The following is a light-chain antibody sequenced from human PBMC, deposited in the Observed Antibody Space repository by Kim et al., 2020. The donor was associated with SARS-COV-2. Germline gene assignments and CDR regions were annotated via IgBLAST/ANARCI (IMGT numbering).Light chain of an antibody. CDR1: QSVPSNY. Sequence: EIVLTQSPGTLSLSPGERATLSCRASQSVPSNYLAWYQQKLGQAPRLLISGASNRATDIPDRFSGSWSGTDFTLTITRLEPEDFAVYYCQQYATSPLTFGGGTKVEIK. CDR2: GAS. V-gene: IGKV3-20*01. J-gene: IGKJ4*01. CDR3: QQYATSPLT.